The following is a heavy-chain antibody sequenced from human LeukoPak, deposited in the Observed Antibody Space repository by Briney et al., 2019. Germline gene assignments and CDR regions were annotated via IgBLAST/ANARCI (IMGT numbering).Heavy chain of an antibody. CDR2: INHSGST. Sequence: LSETLSLTCAVYGGSFSGYYWSWIRQPPGKGLEWIGEINHSGSTNYNPSLKSRVTISVDTSKNQFSLKLSSVTAADTAVYYCARGVIDYYYYYYMDVWGKGTTVTISS. J-gene: IGHJ6*03. CDR1: GGSFSGYY. D-gene: IGHD3-16*02. V-gene: IGHV4-34*01. CDR3: ARGVIDYYYYYYMDV.